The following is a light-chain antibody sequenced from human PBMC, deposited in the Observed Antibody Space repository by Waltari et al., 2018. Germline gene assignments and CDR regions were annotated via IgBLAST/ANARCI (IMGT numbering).Light chain of an antibody. Sequence: DVQMTQSPSSLSASVVDRVTITCRASQSIGNLLNWYQQKPGQAPKLLVYTASTLQIGVPSRFSGSGTGTDFNLTISGLQREDFATYYCQQSYTSLLFTFGPGTKVD. CDR2: TAS. J-gene: IGKJ3*01. CDR1: QSIGNL. V-gene: IGKV1-39*01. CDR3: QQSYTSLLFT.